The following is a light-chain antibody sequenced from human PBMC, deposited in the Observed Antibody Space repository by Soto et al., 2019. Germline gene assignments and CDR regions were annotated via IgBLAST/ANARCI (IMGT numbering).Light chain of an antibody. CDR2: EGS. J-gene: IGLJ2*01. V-gene: IGLV2-23*01. CDR1: SSDVGRYNL. CDR3: CSYAGSSLYVV. Sequence: QSALTQPASVSGSPGQSITISCTGTSSDVGRYNLVSWYQQHPGKAPKLMIYEGSKRPSGVSNRFSGSKSGNTASLTISGLQAEDEADYYCCSYAGSSLYVVFGGGTKVTVL.